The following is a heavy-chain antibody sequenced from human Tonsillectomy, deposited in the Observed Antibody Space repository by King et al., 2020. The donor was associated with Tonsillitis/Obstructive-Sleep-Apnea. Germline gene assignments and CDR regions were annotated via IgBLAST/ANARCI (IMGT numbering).Heavy chain of an antibody. CDR1: GFTFSSFA. CDR3: LKKRSSSSAFDS. CDR2: ISNNGGSNT. D-gene: IGHD6-6*01. Sequence: VQLVESGGGLVQPGGSLKLSCSASGFTFSSFAMHWVRQAPGKGLEYVSTISNNGGSNTYYSDSVKGRFTITRDNSKNTLYLQMSSLRAEDTAVYYCLKKRSSSSAFDSWGQGTLVTVSS. V-gene: IGHV3-64D*06. J-gene: IGHJ4*02.